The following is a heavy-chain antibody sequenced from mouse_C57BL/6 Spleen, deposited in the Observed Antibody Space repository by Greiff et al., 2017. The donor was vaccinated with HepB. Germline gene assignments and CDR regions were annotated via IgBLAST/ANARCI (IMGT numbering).Heavy chain of an antibody. D-gene: IGHD1-1*01. CDR1: GYAFTNYL. V-gene: IGHV1-54*01. CDR3: ARYGSSPYYYAMDY. CDR2: INPGSGGT. J-gene: IGHJ4*01. Sequence: QVQLQHSGAELVRPGTSVKVSCKASGYAFTNYLIEWVKQRPGQGLEWIGVINPGSGGTNYNEKFKGKATLTADKSSSTAYMQLSSLTSEDSAVYFCARYGSSPYYYAMDYWGQGTSVTVSS.